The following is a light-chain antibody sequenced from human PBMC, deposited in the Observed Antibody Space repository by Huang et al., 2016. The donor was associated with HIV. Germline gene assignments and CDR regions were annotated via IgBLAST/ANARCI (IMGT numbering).Light chain of an antibody. CDR1: QSVLYSSNNKNY. CDR2: WAS. J-gene: IGKJ2*01. CDR3: HQYYNTRYT. V-gene: IGKV4-1*01. Sequence: DIVMTQSPDSLAVSLGERATINCKSSQSVLYSSNNKNYLSWYQQKPGQSPKLRISWASTRESCVPDRFSGSGSGTDFTLTISSLQAEDVAVYYCHQYYNTRYTFGQGTKLEIK.